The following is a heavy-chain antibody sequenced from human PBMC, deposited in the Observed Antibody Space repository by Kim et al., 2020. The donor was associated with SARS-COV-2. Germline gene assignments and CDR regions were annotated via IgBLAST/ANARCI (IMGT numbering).Heavy chain of an antibody. CDR1: GYTFTSYA. J-gene: IGHJ6*02. V-gene: IGHV7-4-1*02. D-gene: IGHD3-3*01. Sequence: ASVKVSCKASGYTFTSYAMNWVRQAPGQGLEWMGWINTNTGNPTYAQGFTGRFVFSLDTSVSTAYLQISSLKAEDTAVYYCARLFGPHQKQKIYYYYYGMDVWGQGTTVTVSS. CDR3: ARLFGPHQKQKIYYYYYGMDV. CDR2: INTNTGNP.